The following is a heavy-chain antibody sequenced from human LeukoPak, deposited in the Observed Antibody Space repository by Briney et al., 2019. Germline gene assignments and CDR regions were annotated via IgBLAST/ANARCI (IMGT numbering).Heavy chain of an antibody. Sequence: PGGSLRLSCAASGFTFNNNWMHWVRQAPGKGLVWVSHISTDARTIPYADFAKGRFTISRDNAKNSLYLQMNSLRAEDTAVYYCASTIVGATRGWGQGTLVTVSS. CDR1: GFTFNNNW. J-gene: IGHJ4*02. V-gene: IGHV3-74*01. CDR3: ASTIVGATRG. CDR2: ISTDARTI. D-gene: IGHD1-26*01.